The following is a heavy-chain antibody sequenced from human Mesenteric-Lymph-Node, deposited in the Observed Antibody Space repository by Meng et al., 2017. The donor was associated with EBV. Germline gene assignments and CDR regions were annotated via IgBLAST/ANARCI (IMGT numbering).Heavy chain of an antibody. CDR3: ARGKTMVRGVTSDY. V-gene: IGHV4-34*01. J-gene: IGHJ4*02. D-gene: IGHD3-10*01. CDR1: GGSFSGYY. CDR2: INHSGST. Sequence: QVPLQQWGAGLLKPSEPLSLTCVVYGGSFSGYYCTWIRQPPGKGLEWIGEINHSGSTNYNPSLKSRVTISLDTSKNQFSLKLNSVTAADTAVYYCARGKTMVRGVTSDYWGQGTLVTVAS.